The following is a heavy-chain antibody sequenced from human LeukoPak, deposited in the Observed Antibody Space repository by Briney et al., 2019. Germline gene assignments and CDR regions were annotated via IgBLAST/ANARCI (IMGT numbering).Heavy chain of an antibody. Sequence: GESLKISCKGSGYSFTSYWIGWVRQMPGKGLEWMGIIYPGDSDTRYSPSFQGQVTISADKSISTAYLQWSSLKASDTAMYYCARLGPTPYYDFWSGYYWGQGTLVTVSS. CDR1: GYSFTSYW. D-gene: IGHD3-3*01. CDR2: IYPGDSDT. J-gene: IGHJ4*02. V-gene: IGHV5-51*01. CDR3: ARLGPTPYYDFWSGYY.